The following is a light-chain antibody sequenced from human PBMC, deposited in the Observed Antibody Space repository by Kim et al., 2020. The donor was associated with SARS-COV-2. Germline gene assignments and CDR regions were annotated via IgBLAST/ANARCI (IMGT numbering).Light chain of an antibody. Sequence: PGERATLSCRASQSVTNKIVWYQQKPGQAPRLLISGATTRVTGIPDRFSGSGSGTQFTLTISSLQSEDFAVYYCQHYDNWPPELTFGGGTKVEIK. CDR3: QHYDNWPPELT. CDR1: QSVTNK. V-gene: IGKV3-15*01. CDR2: GAT. J-gene: IGKJ4*01.